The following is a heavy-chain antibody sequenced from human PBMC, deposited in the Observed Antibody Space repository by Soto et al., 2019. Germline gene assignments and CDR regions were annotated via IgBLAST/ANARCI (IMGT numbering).Heavy chain of an antibody. V-gene: IGHV3-30*04. D-gene: IGHD3-9*01. J-gene: IGHJ4*02. CDR2: ISYDGSNK. CDR1: GFTFKNFA. CDR3: ARGMLGLRYETPDY. Sequence: QVHLVESGGGVVRPGRSLRLSCAASGFTFKNFAMYWVRQAPAKGLEWVAAISYDGSNKYYADSVKGRFTVSRDNPENTLSLQMNSLTSEDSAFYFCARGMLGLRYETPDYWGQGTLVTVS.